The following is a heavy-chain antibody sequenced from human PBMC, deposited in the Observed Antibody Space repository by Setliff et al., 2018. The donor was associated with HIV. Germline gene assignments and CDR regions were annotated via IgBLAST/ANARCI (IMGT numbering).Heavy chain of an antibody. CDR1: GGSISSRY. J-gene: IGHJ4*02. CDR3: AKGATFHYDNSAYYPFDY. D-gene: IGHD3-22*01. V-gene: IGHV4-59*11. Sequence: SETLSLTCTVSGGSISSRYWSWIRLPPGKGLEWIGTLYYSGSTNYNPSLKSRVTISVDRSQNHFSLKLSSVTAADTALYYCAKGATFHYDNSAYYPFDYWGQGTLVTVSS. CDR2: LYYSGST.